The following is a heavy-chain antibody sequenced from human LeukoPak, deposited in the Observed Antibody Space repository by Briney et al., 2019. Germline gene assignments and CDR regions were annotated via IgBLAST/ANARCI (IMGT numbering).Heavy chain of an antibody. Sequence: PGGSLRLSCAASGFTFSSYGMHWVRQAPGKGLEWVAVISYDGSNKYYADSVKGRFTISRDNSKNTLYLQMNSLRAEDTAVYYCAKDDCSGGSCYLYYYYGMDVWGQGTTVTVSS. D-gene: IGHD2-15*01. V-gene: IGHV3-30*18. J-gene: IGHJ6*02. CDR1: GFTFSSYG. CDR3: AKDDCSGGSCYLYYYYGMDV. CDR2: ISYDGSNK.